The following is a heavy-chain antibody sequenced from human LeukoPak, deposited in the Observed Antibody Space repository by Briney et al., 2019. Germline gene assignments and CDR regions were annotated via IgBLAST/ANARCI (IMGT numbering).Heavy chain of an antibody. D-gene: IGHD2-21*01. CDR2: IYYSGST. Sequence: SETLSLTCTVSGGSISSYYWSWIRQPPGKGLEWIGYIYYSGSTNYNPSLKSRVTISVDTSKNQFSLKLSSVTAADTAVYYCARDVIWRNSDLWGQGTLVTVSS. J-gene: IGHJ5*02. CDR3: ARDVIWRNSDL. V-gene: IGHV4-59*01. CDR1: GGSISSYY.